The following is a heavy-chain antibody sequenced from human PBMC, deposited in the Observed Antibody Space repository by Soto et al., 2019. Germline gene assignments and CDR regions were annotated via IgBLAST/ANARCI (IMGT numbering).Heavy chain of an antibody. CDR2: IYYSERT. Sequence: PSETLSLTCTVAGDSMTSSSYYWGWIRQPPGRGLEWIGCIYYSERTYYNSGSKYYSPSLKSRVTVAGDSSKSQFSLKLRSVTASDTAVYSCAIHTRNQFDPWGQGTLVTVSS. V-gene: IGHV4-39*01. J-gene: IGHJ5*02. CDR1: GDSMTSSSYY. CDR3: AIHTRNQFDP.